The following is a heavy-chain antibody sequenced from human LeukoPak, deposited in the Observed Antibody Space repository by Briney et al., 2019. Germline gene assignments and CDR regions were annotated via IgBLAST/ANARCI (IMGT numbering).Heavy chain of an antibody. CDR3: AKEPEHCSSTSCPDYYYYMDV. CDR1: GFTFSSYA. CDR2: ISSSSSTM. Sequence: GGSLRLSCAASGFTFSSYAMSWVRQAPGKGLEWVSYISSSSSTMYYADSVKGRFTISRDNSKNTLYLQMNSLRAEDTAVYYCAKEPEHCSSTSCPDYYYYMDVWGKGTTVTVSS. J-gene: IGHJ6*03. D-gene: IGHD2-2*01. V-gene: IGHV3-48*01.